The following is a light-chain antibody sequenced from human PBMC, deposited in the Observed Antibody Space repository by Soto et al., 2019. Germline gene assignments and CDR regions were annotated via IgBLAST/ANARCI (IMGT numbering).Light chain of an antibody. J-gene: IGKJ5*01. Sequence: DIEMTQPPSSLSASVGDRVTITCRASQSISSYLNWYQQKPGKAPKLLIYAASSLQSGVPSRFSGSGSGTDFTLTISSLQPEDFATYYCQLSYSTPLTFGQGTRLEIK. CDR3: QLSYSTPLT. V-gene: IGKV1-39*01. CDR2: AAS. CDR1: QSISSY.